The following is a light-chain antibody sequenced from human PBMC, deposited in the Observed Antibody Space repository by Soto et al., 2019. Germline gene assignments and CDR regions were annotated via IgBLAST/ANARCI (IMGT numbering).Light chain of an antibody. Sequence: EVVLTQSPGTLSLSRGERATLSCRASERIYSAYLGWYQQKPGQAPRLLIYGTSSRATGIPDRFSGSGSGTDFTLTISRLEPEDFAVYYCQQYGNSPITFGQGTRLEIE. CDR2: GTS. CDR1: ERIYSAY. CDR3: QQYGNSPIT. V-gene: IGKV3-20*01. J-gene: IGKJ5*01.